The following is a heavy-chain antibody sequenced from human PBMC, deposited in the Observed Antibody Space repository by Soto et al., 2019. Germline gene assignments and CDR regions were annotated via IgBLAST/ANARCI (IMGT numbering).Heavy chain of an antibody. V-gene: IGHV3-23*01. CDR1: RFTFSRFA. J-gene: IGHJ4*02. Sequence: GGALRLSCAASRFTFSRFAISWVRQAPGKGLEWVSAISASGDGTYYADSVKGRFTISRDNSKNTLYLQMSSRRAEDTAVYYCAKVDGFLWFELDSWGQGTLVTVSS. D-gene: IGHD3-10*01. CDR2: ISASGDGT. CDR3: AKVDGFLWFELDS.